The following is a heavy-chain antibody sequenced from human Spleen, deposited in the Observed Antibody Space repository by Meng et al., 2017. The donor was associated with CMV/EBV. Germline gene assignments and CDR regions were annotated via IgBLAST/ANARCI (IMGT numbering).Heavy chain of an antibody. V-gene: IGHV4-34*01. Sequence: LTCAVYGGSFSGYYWSWIRQPTGKGLEWIGKINHSGSTNYNPSLKSRVTISVDTSKNQFSLKLSSVTAADTAVYYCARGERLRYFDYWGQGTLVTVSS. CDR3: ARGERLRYFDY. J-gene: IGHJ4*02. D-gene: IGHD1-26*01. CDR2: INHSGST. CDR1: GGSFSGYY.